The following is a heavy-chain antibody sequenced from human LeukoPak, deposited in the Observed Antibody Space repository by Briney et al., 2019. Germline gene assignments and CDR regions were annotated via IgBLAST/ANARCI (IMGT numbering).Heavy chain of an antibody. D-gene: IGHD1-26*01. J-gene: IGHJ4*02. CDR2: IGSKANSYAT. V-gene: IGHV3-73*01. Sequence: GGSLRLSCAASGFTFSGSAMHWVRQASGKGLEWVGRIGSKANSYATAYAASVKGRFTISRDDSKNTAYLQMNSLKTEDTAVYYCTRHGSGSYSFDYWGQGTLVTVSS. CDR3: TRHGSGSYSFDY. CDR1: GFTFSGSA.